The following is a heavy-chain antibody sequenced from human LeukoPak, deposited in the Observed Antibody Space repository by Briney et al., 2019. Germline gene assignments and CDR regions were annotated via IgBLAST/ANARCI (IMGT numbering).Heavy chain of an antibody. Sequence: SETLSLTCTVFGHFIRSGLYWGWVRQPPGKGREWNGSFYHSGSTYYNPSLESRVTISLDTSKNQLSLKLTSVTAADTAVYYCARGVGPTTAQSAFDYWGQGALVTVSS. V-gene: IGHV4-38-2*02. J-gene: IGHJ4*02. CDR2: FYHSGST. CDR1: GHFIRSGLY. D-gene: IGHD1-26*01. CDR3: ARGVGPTTAQSAFDY.